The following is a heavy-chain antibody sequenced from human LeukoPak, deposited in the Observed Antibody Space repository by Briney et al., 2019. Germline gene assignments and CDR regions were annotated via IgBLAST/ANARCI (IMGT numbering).Heavy chain of an antibody. J-gene: IGHJ5*02. CDR2: IYTSGST. V-gene: IGHV4-4*07. CDR1: GGSISSYY. Sequence: SETLSLACTVSGGSISSYYWSWIRQPAGKGLEWIGRIYTSGSTNYNPSLKSRVTMSVDTSKNQFSLKLSSVTAADTAVYYCARERLVGAHNWFDPWGQGTLVTVSS. CDR3: ARERLVGAHNWFDP. D-gene: IGHD1-26*01.